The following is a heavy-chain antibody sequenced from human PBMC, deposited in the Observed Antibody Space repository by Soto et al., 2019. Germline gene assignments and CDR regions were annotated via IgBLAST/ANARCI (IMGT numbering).Heavy chain of an antibody. Sequence: QVQLQQSGPRLVKPSQTLSLTCAISGDSVSSNSAAWSWIRQSPSRGLEWLGRTYYRSKWYNGYAVSVKSRLTINPDTSENHFSLQLRSVTLEDTAVYYCARLSHQTAPYWGQGTLVTVSS. CDR2: TYYRSKWYN. D-gene: IGHD2-2*01. V-gene: IGHV6-1*01. J-gene: IGHJ4*02. CDR3: ARLSHQTAPY. CDR1: GDSVSSNSAA.